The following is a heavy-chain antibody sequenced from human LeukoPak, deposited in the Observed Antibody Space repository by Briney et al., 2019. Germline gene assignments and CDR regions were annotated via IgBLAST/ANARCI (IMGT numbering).Heavy chain of an antibody. CDR1: GFTFSDDY. J-gene: IGHJ4*02. Sequence: GGSLRLSCAASGFTFSDDYMSWIRQAPGKGLEWVSYISSSGSTIYYADSVKGRFTISRDNAKNSLYLQMNSLRAEDTAVYYCAREDTAMVTCDYWGQGTLVTVSS. CDR3: AREDTAMVTCDY. CDR2: ISSSGSTI. D-gene: IGHD5-18*01. V-gene: IGHV3-11*01.